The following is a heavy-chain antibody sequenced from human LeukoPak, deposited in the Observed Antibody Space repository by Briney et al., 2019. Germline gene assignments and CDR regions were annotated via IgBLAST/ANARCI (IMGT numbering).Heavy chain of an antibody. J-gene: IGHJ4*02. CDR1: GFTFSSYA. CDR3: AKAPSYGDYDVAFDY. Sequence: GSLRLSCAASGFTFSSYAMSWVRQAPGKGLEWVSAISGSGGSTYYADSAKGRFTISRDNSKNTLYLQMNSLRAEDAAVYYCAKAPSYGDYDVAFDYWGQGTLVTVSS. CDR2: ISGSGGST. D-gene: IGHD4-17*01. V-gene: IGHV3-23*01.